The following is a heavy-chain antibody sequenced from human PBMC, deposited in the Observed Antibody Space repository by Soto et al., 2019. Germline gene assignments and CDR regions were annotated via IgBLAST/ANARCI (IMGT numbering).Heavy chain of an antibody. CDR3: AKVYYDSSGYPHWFDP. Sequence: SETLSLTCTVSGGSISSSSYYWGRFRQPPGKGLEWIGSIYYSGSTYYNPSLKSRVTISVDTSKNQFSLKLSSVTAADTAVYYCAKVYYDSSGYPHWFDPWGQGTLVTVSS. D-gene: IGHD3-22*01. CDR2: IYYSGST. CDR1: GGSISSSSYY. V-gene: IGHV4-39*01. J-gene: IGHJ5*02.